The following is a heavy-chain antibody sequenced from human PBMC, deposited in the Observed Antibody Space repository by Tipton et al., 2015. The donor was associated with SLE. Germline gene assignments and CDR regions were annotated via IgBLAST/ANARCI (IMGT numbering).Heavy chain of an antibody. CDR3: ARSSGNYYFYMDV. V-gene: IGHV4-59*06. J-gene: IGHJ6*03. Sequence: TLSLTCTVFGGSISSYYWSWIRQPPGKGLEWLGYISYSGSTSYNPSLKSRLTISADTSKNQFSLKLSSVTAADTAVYYCARSSGNYYFYMDVWGRGTTVTVSS. CDR1: GGSISSYY. CDR2: ISYSGST.